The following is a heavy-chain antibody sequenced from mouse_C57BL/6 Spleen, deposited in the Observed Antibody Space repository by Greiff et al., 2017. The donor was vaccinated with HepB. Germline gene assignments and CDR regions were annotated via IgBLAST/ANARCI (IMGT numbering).Heavy chain of an antibody. Sequence: QVHVKQPGTELVKPGASVKLSCKASGYTFTSYWMHWVKQRPGQGLEWIGNINPSNGGTNYNEKFKSKATLTVDKSSSTAYMQLSSLTSEDSAVYYCAMGFYGNWWYFDVWGTGTTVTVSS. CDR3: AMGFYGNWWYFDV. J-gene: IGHJ1*03. V-gene: IGHV1-53*01. CDR1: GYTFTSYW. D-gene: IGHD2-1*01. CDR2: INPSNGGT.